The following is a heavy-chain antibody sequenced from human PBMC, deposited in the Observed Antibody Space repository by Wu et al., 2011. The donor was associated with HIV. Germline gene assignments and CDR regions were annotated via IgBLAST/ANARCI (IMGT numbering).Heavy chain of an antibody. V-gene: IGHV1-69*14. CDR2: IIPISGTS. J-gene: IGHJ6*03. Sequence: QIQLVQSGAEVKKPGSSVKVSCKASGGTFSNYAISWVRQAPGQGLEWMGGIIPISGTSKYAQKFQGRVTISADKSTSTAYMELRSLRSEDTGVYYCARDSEGRRQQYFYYHMDVVGQRATVTVSS. CDR3: ARDSEGRRQQYFYYHMDV. D-gene: IGHD5-18*01. CDR1: GGTFSNYA.